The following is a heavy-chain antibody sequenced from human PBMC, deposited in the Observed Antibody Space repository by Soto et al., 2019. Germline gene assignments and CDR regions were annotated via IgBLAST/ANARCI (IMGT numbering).Heavy chain of an antibody. D-gene: IGHD3-22*01. CDR1: GGSISSGDYY. V-gene: IGHV4-31*03. J-gene: IGHJ5*02. Sequence: SETLSLTCTVSGGSISSGDYYWSWIRQHPGRGLEWIGYIYYSGSTYYNPSLKSRVTISVDTSKNQFSLKLSSVTAADTAVYYCARTSYDSSGTAADPWGQGTLVTVS. CDR2: IYYSGST. CDR3: ARTSYDSSGTAADP.